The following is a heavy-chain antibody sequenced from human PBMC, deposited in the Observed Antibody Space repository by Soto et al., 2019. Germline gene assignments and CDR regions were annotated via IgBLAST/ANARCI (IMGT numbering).Heavy chain of an antibody. CDR2: VLPVSGTP. D-gene: IGHD1-26*01. CDR1: GGTFSNYA. Sequence: QVQLVQSGAEVKKPGSSVKVSCKASGGTFSNYAICWVRQAPGQGLEWMGGVLPVSGTPKYAQKFQDRVLITADKSTTTAYMEQTSLTSEDTAVYFCARDRGRGSYYSVSDYWYFDLWGRGTLVTVSS. J-gene: IGHJ2*01. V-gene: IGHV1-69*06. CDR3: ARDRGRGSYYSVSDYWYFDL.